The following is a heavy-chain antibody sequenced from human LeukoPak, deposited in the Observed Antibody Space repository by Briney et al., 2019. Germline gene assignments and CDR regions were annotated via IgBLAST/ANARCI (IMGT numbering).Heavy chain of an antibody. D-gene: IGHD3-10*01. CDR1: GGSFSGYY. CDR2: INHSGST. V-gene: IGHV4-34*01. CDR3: ARFSYGSGSYFLDY. J-gene: IGHJ4*02. Sequence: SETLSLTCAVYGGSFSGYYWSWIRQPPGKGLEWIGEINHSGSTNYNPSLKSRVTISVDTSKNQFSLELSSVTAADTAVYYCARFSYGSGSYFLDYWGQGTLVTVSS.